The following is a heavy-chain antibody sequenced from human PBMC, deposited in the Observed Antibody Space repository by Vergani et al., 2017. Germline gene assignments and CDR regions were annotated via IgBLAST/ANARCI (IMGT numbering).Heavy chain of an antibody. D-gene: IGHD6-19*01. Sequence: EVQLLESGGDLVQPGGSLRLSCAASGFTFIMHAMSWVRQAPGKGLEWVSTLSASDRRTHYADSVKGRFTISRDNSKNTLFLHMNSLRAEDTAVYYCARDRFVQWHGTGGFAPWGQGTLVIVSS. V-gene: IGHV3-23*01. J-gene: IGHJ5*02. CDR2: LSASDRRT. CDR1: GFTFIMHA. CDR3: ARDRFVQWHGTGGFAP.